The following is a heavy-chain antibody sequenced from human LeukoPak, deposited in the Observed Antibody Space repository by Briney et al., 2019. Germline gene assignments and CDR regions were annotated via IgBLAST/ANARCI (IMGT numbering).Heavy chain of an antibody. CDR1: GFTFTSYS. V-gene: IGHV3-7*01. Sequence: GGSLRLSCAASGFTFTSYSMNWVRQAPGKGLEWVANINQDGSEKYYVDSVEGRFTISKDNAKNSLYLQMNSLRAEDTAVYHCARAVSTGTVDYWGQGTLVTVSS. D-gene: IGHD1-1*01. CDR3: ARAVSTGTVDY. CDR2: INQDGSEK. J-gene: IGHJ4*02.